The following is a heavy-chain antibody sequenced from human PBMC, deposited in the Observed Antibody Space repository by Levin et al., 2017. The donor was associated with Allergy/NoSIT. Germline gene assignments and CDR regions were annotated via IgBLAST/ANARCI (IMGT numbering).Heavy chain of an antibody. Sequence: ASVKVSCKASGYTFTFYGISWVRQAPGQGLEWMGWISPYNGNTNYAQKLQGRVTMTADTSTSTAYMELRSLRSDDTAVYYCARDMAETAADSFDIWGQGTMVTVSS. V-gene: IGHV1-18*01. CDR1: GYTFTFYG. CDR2: ISPYNGNT. CDR3: ARDMAETAADSFDI. D-gene: IGHD3-22*01. J-gene: IGHJ3*02.